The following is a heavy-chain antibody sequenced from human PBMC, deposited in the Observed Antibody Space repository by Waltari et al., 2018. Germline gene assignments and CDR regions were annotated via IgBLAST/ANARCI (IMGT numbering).Heavy chain of an antibody. CDR2: ISSSSSYI. Sequence: EVQLVESGGGLVKPGGSLRLSCAASGFTFSSYSMNWVRPAPGKGLEWVSSISSSSSYIYYADSVKGRFTISRDNAKNSLYLQMNSLRAEDTAVYYCASPAICSGGSCYSGWGQGTLVTVSS. CDR1: GFTFSSYS. V-gene: IGHV3-21*01. CDR3: ASPAICSGGSCYSG. J-gene: IGHJ4*02. D-gene: IGHD2-15*01.